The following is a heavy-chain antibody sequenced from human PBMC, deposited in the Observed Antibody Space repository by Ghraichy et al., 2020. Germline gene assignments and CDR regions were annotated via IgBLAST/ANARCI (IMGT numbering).Heavy chain of an antibody. CDR2: IGGSGGST. CDR3: AKRESDNSGWYDC. D-gene: IGHD6-19*01. J-gene: IGHJ5*01. V-gene: IGHV3-23*01. Sequence: GGSLRLSCAASGFTFSSYAMSWVRQAPGKGLEWVSCIGGSGGSTYYADSVKGRFTITRDNSKNTLYLQMNNLRAEDRAIYYRAKRESDNSGWYDCWGQGSLVTVT. CDR1: GFTFSSYA.